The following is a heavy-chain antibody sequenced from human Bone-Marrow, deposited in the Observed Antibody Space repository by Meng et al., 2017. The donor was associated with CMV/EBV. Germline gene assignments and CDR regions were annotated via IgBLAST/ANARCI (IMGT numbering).Heavy chain of an antibody. CDR1: GFTFSGAW. CDR2: ISDTGTTI. CDR3: ARDTAGSRYDFWSGYYGLSDYYYGMDV. D-gene: IGHD3-3*01. Sequence: GESLKISCAASGFTFSGAWMSWVRQAPGKGLEWLSYISDTGTTIYYADSVVGRFTISRDNAKNSVYLQMNSLRAEDTAVYYCARDTAGSRYDFWSGYYGLSDYYYGMDVWGQGTTVTVSS. J-gene: IGHJ6*02. V-gene: IGHV3-11*04.